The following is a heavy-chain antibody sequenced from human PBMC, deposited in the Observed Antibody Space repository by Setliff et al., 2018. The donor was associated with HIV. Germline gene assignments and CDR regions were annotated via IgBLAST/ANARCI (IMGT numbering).Heavy chain of an antibody. J-gene: IGHJ4*02. V-gene: IGHV4-4*02. D-gene: IGHD6-13*01. CDR3: AAASSWDPLLDY. Sequence: SETLSLTCAVSGDSIGSSSWWSWVRQAPGKGLEWIGEIYHGGTTKYNPSLKSRVTISVDTSMDQFSLKLNSVTAADTAVYYCAAASSWDPLLDYWGQGALVTVSS. CDR1: GDSIGSSSW. CDR2: IYHGGTT.